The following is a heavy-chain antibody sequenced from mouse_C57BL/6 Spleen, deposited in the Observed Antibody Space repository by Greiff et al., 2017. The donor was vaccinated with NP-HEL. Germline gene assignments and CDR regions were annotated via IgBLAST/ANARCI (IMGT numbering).Heavy chain of an antibody. V-gene: IGHV1-80*01. J-gene: IGHJ4*01. D-gene: IGHD1-1*01. Sequence: QVQLQQSGAELVKPGASVKIPCKASGYAFSSYWMNWVKQRPGKGLEWIGQIYPGDGDTNYNGKFKGKATLTADKSSSTAYMQLSSLTSEDSAVYFCVITTVVATNYYAMDYWGQGTSVTVSS. CDR2: IYPGDGDT. CDR3: VITTVVATNYYAMDY. CDR1: GYAFSSYW.